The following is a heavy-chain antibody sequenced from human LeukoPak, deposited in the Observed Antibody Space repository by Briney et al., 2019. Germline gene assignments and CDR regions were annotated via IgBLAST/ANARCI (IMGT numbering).Heavy chain of an antibody. J-gene: IGHJ5*02. D-gene: IGHD1-26*01. CDR1: GYTFTSYT. CDR2: INAGNDNT. CDR3: ARSHQSVSYWRTYNWFDP. Sequence: ASVKVSCKASGYTFTSYTIHWVRQAPGQRLEWMGWINAGNDNTRYSQKFQGRITIIRDTSASTAYMELSSLRSEDTAVYYCARSHQSVSYWRTYNWFDPWGQGTLVTVSS. V-gene: IGHV1-3*01.